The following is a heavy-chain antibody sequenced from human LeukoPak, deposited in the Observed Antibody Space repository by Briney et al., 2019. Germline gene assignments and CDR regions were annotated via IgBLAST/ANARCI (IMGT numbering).Heavy chain of an antibody. CDR1: GGTFSSYA. CDR3: ASKISLSTVVTAQFDY. D-gene: IGHD2-21*02. J-gene: IGHJ4*02. V-gene: IGHV1-69*13. Sequence: SVKVSCKASGGTFSSYAISWVRQAPGQGLEWMGGIIPIFGTANYAQKFQGRVTITADESTSTAYMELSSPRSEDTAVYYCASKISLSTVVTAQFDYWGQGTLVTVSS. CDR2: IIPIFGTA.